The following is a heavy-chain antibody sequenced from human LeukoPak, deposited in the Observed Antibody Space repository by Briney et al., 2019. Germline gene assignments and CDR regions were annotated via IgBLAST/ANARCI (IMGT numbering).Heavy chain of an antibody. D-gene: IGHD6-13*01. CDR2: IIPSFDAT. J-gene: IGHJ4*02. V-gene: IGHV1-69*01. CDR3: ARNDIAAAGTFAF. CDR1: GGTFRSDT. Sequence: GASLKVSCKASGGTFRSDTLSWVRQAPGQGLEWLGAIIPSFDATNYAQKFQGRITITLDESANTAYMELTSLRSEDTAVYYCARNDIAAAGTFAFWGQGTLVTVSS.